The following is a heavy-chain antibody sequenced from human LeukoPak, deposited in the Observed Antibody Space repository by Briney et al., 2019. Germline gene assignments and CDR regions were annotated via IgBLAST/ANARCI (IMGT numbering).Heavy chain of an antibody. CDR3: ARIIGGVPDWFDP. CDR1: GFTFSSYW. D-gene: IGHD3-10*01. CDR2: IKQDGSEK. J-gene: IGHJ5*02. Sequence: QPGGSLRLSCAASGFTFSSYWMSWVRQAPGKGLEWVANIKQDGSEKYYVDSVKGRFTISRDNAKNSLYLQMNSLRAEDTAVYYCARIIGGVPDWFDPWGQGTLVTVSS. V-gene: IGHV3-7*01.